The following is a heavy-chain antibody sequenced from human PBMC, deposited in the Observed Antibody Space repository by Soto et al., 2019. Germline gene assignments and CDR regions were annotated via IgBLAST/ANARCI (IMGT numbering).Heavy chain of an antibody. V-gene: IGHV1-8*01. CDR3: GRGAPFDN. CDR1: GYTFTNYD. CDR2: MNPNSGNT. J-gene: IGHJ4*02. Sequence: QVQLVQSGAEVKKHGASVKVSCKASGYTFTNYDINWVRQATGQGLEWMGWMNPNSGNTGYAKKFQGRVIMTRNTSSSTAYMGLSSLRSEDTCVDYCGRGAPFDNWGQGTLVTVSS.